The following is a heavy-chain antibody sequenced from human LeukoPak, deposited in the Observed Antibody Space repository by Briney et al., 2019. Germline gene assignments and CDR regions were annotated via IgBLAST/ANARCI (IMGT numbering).Heavy chain of an antibody. V-gene: IGHV3-23*01. CDR1: GITLSNYG. CDR3: AKRGVVIRVILVGFHKEAYYFDS. D-gene: IGHD3-10*01. J-gene: IGHJ4*02. Sequence: GGSLRLSCAVSGITLSNYGMSWVRQAPGKGLEWVAGVSDSGGRTNYADSVKGQFTISRDNSKNTLYLQMNSLRAEDTAVYFCAKRGVVIRVILVGFHKEAYYFDSWGQGVVVTVSS. CDR2: VSDSGGRT.